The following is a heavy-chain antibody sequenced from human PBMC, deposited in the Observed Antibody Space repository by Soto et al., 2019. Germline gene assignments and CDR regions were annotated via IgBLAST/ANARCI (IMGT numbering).Heavy chain of an antibody. V-gene: IGHV1-18*01. CDR1: GYSFISYG. D-gene: IGHD2-2*01. J-gene: IGHJ1*01. CDR2: ISAYNGNT. Sequence: QVQLVQSGAEVKKTGASVKVSCKASGYSFISYGITWVRQAPGQGLEWMGWISAYNGNTNYAEKLQGRVTLSTDTSTSTEYMGLTNLRSDETDVYFCARTDIVSVPAPIKHWGQGTLGTVSS. CDR3: ARTDIVSVPAPIKH.